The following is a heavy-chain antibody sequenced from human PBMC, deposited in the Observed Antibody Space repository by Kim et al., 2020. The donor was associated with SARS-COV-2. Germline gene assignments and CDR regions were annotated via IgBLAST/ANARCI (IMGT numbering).Heavy chain of an antibody. D-gene: IGHD6-19*01. J-gene: IGHJ4*02. CDR2: IHASGRT. CDR3: ARQVPGADRRFDY. Sequence: SETLSLTCTVSGGSFSSYHWSWIRQSAGKGLEWIGRIHASGRTNYNPSLKSRLTMSVDTSKHQMSLKLSSVTAADTAMYYCARQVPGADRRFDYWGQGILVTVCS. CDR1: GGSFSSYH. V-gene: IGHV4-4*07.